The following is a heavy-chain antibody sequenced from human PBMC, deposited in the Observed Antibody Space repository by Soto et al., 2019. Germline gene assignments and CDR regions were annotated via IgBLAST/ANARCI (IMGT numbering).Heavy chain of an antibody. CDR3: AKDMKWGGMTTIHYFDS. CDR1: GFIADDYA. J-gene: IGHJ4*02. CDR2: ISSNSETT. V-gene: IGHV3-9*02. D-gene: IGHD4-17*01. Sequence: EMQLVESGGGLVQPGRSLRLSCVGSGFIADDYAMHWVRQPPGKGLEWVSGISSNSETTNYADSVKGRFTISRDNAKNSLFLQMNRLRTEDTALYYCAKDMKWGGMTTIHYFDSWGQGTLVTVSS.